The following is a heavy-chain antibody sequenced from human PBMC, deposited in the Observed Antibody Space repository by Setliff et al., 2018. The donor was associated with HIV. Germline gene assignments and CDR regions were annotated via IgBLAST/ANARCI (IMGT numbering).Heavy chain of an antibody. J-gene: IGHJ4*02. V-gene: IGHV4-39*01. Sequence: PSETLSLTCTVSGGSIKSSSDYWGWIRQPPGKGLEWIGTIYYSGSTYYNPSLKSRVTISVDTSKNQFSLKLSSVTAADTAVYYCARHKGFGEFYFDYWGQGTLVTVSS. D-gene: IGHD3-10*01. CDR3: ARHKGFGEFYFDY. CDR1: GGSIKSSSDY. CDR2: IYYSGST.